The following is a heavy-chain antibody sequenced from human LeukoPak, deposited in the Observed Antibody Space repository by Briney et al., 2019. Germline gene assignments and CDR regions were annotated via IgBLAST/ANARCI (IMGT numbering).Heavy chain of an antibody. V-gene: IGHV1-69*13. J-gene: IGHJ4*02. D-gene: IGHD5-18*01. CDR1: GGTFSSYA. CDR2: IIPIFGTA. Sequence: ASVKVSCKASGGTFSSYAISWVRQAPGQGLEWMGGIIPIFGTANYAQKFQGSVTITADESTSTAYMELSSLRSEDTAVYYCARDDSIDTAMVTLDYWGQGTLVTVSS. CDR3: ARDDSIDTAMVTLDY.